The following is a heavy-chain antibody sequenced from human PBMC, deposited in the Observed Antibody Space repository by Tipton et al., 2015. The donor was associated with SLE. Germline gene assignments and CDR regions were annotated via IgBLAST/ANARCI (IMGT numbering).Heavy chain of an antibody. J-gene: IGHJ3*01. CDR1: DGSISRHY. D-gene: IGHD6-6*01. CDR3: ARQDEYSISPTSFDF. Sequence: TLSLTCTVSDGSISRHYWNWIRQTPGKGLEWIGNIYHRGSTKYNPSLKSRVTISVDKSQNQFSLKLSSVITADTAVYYCARQDEYSISPTSFDFWGQGAMVFVSS. CDR2: IYHRGST. V-gene: IGHV4-59*11.